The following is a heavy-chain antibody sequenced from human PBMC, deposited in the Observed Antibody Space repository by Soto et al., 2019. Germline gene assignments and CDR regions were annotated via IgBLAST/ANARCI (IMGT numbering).Heavy chain of an antibody. CDR1: GYTFTSYA. Sequence: ASVKVSCKASGYTFTSYAMHWVRQAPGQRLEWMGWINAGNGNTKYSQKFQGRVTITRDTSASTAYMELSSLRSEDTAVYYCARDPKNWNPWGTFGPWGQGTLVTVSS. CDR2: INAGNGNT. V-gene: IGHV1-3*01. D-gene: IGHD1-1*01. CDR3: ARDPKNWNPWGTFGP. J-gene: IGHJ5*02.